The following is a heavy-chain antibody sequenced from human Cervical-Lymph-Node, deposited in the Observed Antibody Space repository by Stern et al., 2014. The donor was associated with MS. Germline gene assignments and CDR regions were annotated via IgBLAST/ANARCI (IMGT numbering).Heavy chain of an antibody. D-gene: IGHD3-10*01. J-gene: IGHJ1*01. CDR3: AHTRPDYGSGSYYTVEH. CDR1: GFSLSTSGVG. V-gene: IGHV2-5*02. Sequence: QVTLRESGPTLVKPTQTLTLTCTFSGFSLSTSGVGVGWIRQPPGKALEXLALLYWDDDKRYSPSLKSRLTITKDTSKNQVVLTMTNMDPVDTATYYCAHTRPDYGSGSYYTVEHWGQGTLVTVSS. CDR2: LYWDDDK.